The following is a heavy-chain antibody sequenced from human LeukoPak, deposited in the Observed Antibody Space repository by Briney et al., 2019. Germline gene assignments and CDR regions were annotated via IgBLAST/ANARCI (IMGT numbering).Heavy chain of an antibody. CDR3: ARGPSGYYYGSGSYRH. J-gene: IGHJ4*02. V-gene: IGHV4-34*01. CDR2: INHSGST. D-gene: IGHD3-10*01. Sequence: SETLSLTCAVYGGSFSGYYWSWIRQPPGKGLEWIGEINHSGSTNYNPSLKSRVTISVDTSKNQFSLKLSSVTAADTAVYYCARGPSGYYYGSGSYRHWGQGTLVTVSS. CDR1: GGSFSGYY.